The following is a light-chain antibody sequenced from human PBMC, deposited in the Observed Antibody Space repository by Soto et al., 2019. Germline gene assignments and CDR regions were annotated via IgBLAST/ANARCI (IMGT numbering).Light chain of an antibody. Sequence: DIVMTQSPDSLAVSLGERATINCKSSQSVLYSSNNKNYLAWYQQKPGQPHKLLIYWASTRESGVPDRFSGSGSRTDFPLTSSSLQAEDVAVYYCQQYYSTPRTFGQGTKVEIK. CDR1: QSVLYSSNNKNY. V-gene: IGKV4-1*01. J-gene: IGKJ1*01. CDR2: WAS. CDR3: QQYYSTPRT.